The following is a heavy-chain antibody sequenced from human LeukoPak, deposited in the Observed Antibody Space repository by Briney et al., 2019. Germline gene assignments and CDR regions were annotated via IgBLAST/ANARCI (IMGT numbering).Heavy chain of an antibody. CDR3: ARHPPAAFGGVIPINYFDY. CDR2: IYPGDSDT. D-gene: IGHD3-16*02. Sequence: GEPLKISFKGSGYRFTSYWIGWVRPMPGKGLEWMGIIYPGDSDTRYSTSFQGQVTISADKSISTAYLQWSSLKASDTAMYYCARHPPAAFGGVIPINYFDYWGQGTLVTVSS. CDR1: GYRFTSYW. V-gene: IGHV5-51*01. J-gene: IGHJ4*02.